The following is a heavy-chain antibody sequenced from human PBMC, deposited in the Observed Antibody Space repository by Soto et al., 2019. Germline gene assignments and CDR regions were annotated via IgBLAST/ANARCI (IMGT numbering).Heavy chain of an antibody. J-gene: IGHJ6*02. CDR2: IYSSGST. CDR3: ARAYGGFDNGLDV. D-gene: IGHD5-12*01. Sequence: SETLFLTCTVSGDSIRSYYWTWIRQPPGKGLELIGYIYSSGSTRYNPSLKSRVTISVDMSKNQFSLKLSSVIAADTAVYYCARAYGGFDNGLDVWGQGTAVTVSS. CDR1: GDSIRSYY. V-gene: IGHV4-59*01.